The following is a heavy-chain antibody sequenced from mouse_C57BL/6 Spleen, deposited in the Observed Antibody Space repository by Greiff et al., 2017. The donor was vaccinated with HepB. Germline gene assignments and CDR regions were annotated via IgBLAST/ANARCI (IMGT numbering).Heavy chain of an antibody. CDR1: GYSITSGYY. CDR3: ARAGNYGSSPYAMDY. D-gene: IGHD1-1*01. CDR2: ISYDGSN. J-gene: IGHJ4*01. Sequence: DVKLQESGPGLVKPSQSLSLTCSVTGYSITSGYYWNWIRQFPGNKLEWMGYISYDGSNNYNPSLKNRISITRDTSKNQFFLKLNSVTTEDTATYYCARAGNYGSSPYAMDYWGQGTSVTVSS. V-gene: IGHV3-6*01.